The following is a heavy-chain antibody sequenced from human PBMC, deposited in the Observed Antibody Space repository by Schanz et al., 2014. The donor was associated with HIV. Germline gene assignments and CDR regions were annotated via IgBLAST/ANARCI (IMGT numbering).Heavy chain of an antibody. Sequence: EVQLLESGGGLVQPGGSLRLSCVASGFTFSSYAMTWVRQAPGKGLEWVSGISISGETTYYADSVKGRFTVSRDNSKNTLNLQMKSLRAEDTAVYYCARDVGDGFNFYYFEYWGQGTLVTVSS. D-gene: IGHD1-26*01. CDR1: GFTFSSYA. V-gene: IGHV3-23*01. CDR2: ISISGETT. CDR3: ARDVGDGFNFYYFEY. J-gene: IGHJ4*02.